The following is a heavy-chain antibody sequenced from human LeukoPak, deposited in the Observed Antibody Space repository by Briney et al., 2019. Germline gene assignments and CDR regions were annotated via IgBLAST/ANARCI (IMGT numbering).Heavy chain of an antibody. Sequence: SETLSLTCTVSGGSISSSSYYWGWIRQPPGKGLEWIGSIYYSGSTNYNPSLKSRVTISVDTSKNQFSLKLSSVTAADTAVYYCARVPFVVVTAIPNYWGQGTLVTVSS. D-gene: IGHD2-21*02. CDR1: GGSISSSSYY. CDR3: ARVPFVVVTAIPNY. J-gene: IGHJ4*02. CDR2: IYYSGST. V-gene: IGHV4-39*07.